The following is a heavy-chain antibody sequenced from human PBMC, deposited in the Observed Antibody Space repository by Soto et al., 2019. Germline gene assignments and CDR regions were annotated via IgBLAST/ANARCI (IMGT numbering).Heavy chain of an antibody. J-gene: IGHJ6*03. CDR2: ISYDGSNK. Sequence: VQLVESGGGVVQPGGSLRLSCAASGFTFSSYGMHWVRQAPGKGLEWEAVISYDGSNKYYADSVKGRCTISRDNSKNTLYLQMNTPKAEDTAVYYCSKNEEPCYFYYCMDVWGKGATVTVSS. V-gene: IGHV3-30*18. CDR3: SKNEEPCYFYYCMDV. CDR1: GFTFSSYG. D-gene: IGHD1-1*01.